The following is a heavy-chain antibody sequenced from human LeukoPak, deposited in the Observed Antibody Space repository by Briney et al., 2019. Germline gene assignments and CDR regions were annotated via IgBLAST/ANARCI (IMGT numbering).Heavy chain of an antibody. CDR3: ARERGYSGYAPLDY. J-gene: IGHJ4*02. D-gene: IGHD5-12*01. V-gene: IGHV4-59*01. CDR2: IYYSGST. CDR1: GGSISSYY. Sequence: PSGTLSLTCTVSGGSISSYYWSWIRQPPGKGLEWIGYIYYSGSTNYNPSLKSRVTISVDTSKNQFSLKLSSVTAADTAVYYCARERGYSGYAPLDYWGQGTLVTVSS.